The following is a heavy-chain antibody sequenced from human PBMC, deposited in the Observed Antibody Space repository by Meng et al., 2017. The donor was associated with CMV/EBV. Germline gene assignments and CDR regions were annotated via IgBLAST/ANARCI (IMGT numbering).Heavy chain of an antibody. CDR3: ASWWDSSGYLHHAFDI. D-gene: IGHD3-22*01. Sequence: GGSLRLSCAASGFTFSSYWMSGVRQAPGKGREWVANIKQDGSEKYYVDSVKGRFTISRDNAKNSLYLQMNSLRAEDTAVYYCASWWDSSGYLHHAFDIWGQGTMVTVSS. J-gene: IGHJ3*02. V-gene: IGHV3-7*01. CDR2: IKQDGSEK. CDR1: GFTFSSYW.